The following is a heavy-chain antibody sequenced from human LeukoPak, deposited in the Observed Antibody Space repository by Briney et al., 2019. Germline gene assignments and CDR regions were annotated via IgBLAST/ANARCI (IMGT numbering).Heavy chain of an antibody. CDR1: GFTFSNYG. CDR3: AKGPRRVAAAGMGAGGY. V-gene: IGHV3-23*01. CDR2: IGGSGGST. J-gene: IGHJ4*02. Sequence: GGTLRLSCAASGFTFSNYGMSWVRQAPGKGLEWVSAIGGSGGSTYYADSVKGRFTISRDNSKNTLYLQMNSLRAEATAVYYCAKGPRRVAAAGMGAGGYWGQGTLVTVSS. D-gene: IGHD6-13*01.